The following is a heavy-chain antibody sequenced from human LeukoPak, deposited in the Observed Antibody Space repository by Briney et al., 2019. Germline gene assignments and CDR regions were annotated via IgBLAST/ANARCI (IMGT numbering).Heavy chain of an antibody. J-gene: IGHJ4*02. V-gene: IGHV3-21*01. CDR3: ARFRDAYSNYVGFDY. CDR2: ISSISSYK. CDR1: GFPFSSYS. Sequence: GGSLRLSCAASGFPFSSYSMNWVRQAPGKGLEWVSSISSISSYKYYADSVKGRFTISRDNAKNSLYLQMNSLRAEDTAVYYCARFRDAYSNYVGFDYWGQGTLVTVSS. D-gene: IGHD4-11*01.